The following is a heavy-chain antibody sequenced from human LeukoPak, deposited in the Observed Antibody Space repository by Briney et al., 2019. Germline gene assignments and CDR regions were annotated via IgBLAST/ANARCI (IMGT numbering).Heavy chain of an antibody. V-gene: IGHV3-64*01. J-gene: IGHJ4*02. D-gene: IGHD3-3*01. CDR3: ARETAHPAGYYDFWSGYLPDY. Sequence: GGSLRLSCAASGFTFRSYAMHWVRQAPGKGLEYVSAISSNGDSTYYANSVKGRFTISRDNSKNTLHLQMGSLRAEDMAVYYCARETAHPAGYYDFWSGYLPDYWGQGTLVTVSS. CDR2: ISSNGDST. CDR1: GFTFRSYA.